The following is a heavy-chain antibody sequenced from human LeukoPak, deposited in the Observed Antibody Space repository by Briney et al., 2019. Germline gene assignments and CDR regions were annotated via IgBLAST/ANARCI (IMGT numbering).Heavy chain of an antibody. D-gene: IGHD6-6*01. CDR2: INHSGST. J-gene: IGHJ4*02. V-gene: IGHV4-34*01. CDR1: GGSFSGYY. CDR3: ARGPSLNSSSSIKPFDY. Sequence: SETLSLTCAVYGGSFSGYYWSWLRQPPGKGLEWIGEINHSGSTNYNPSLKSRVTISVDTSKNQFSLKLSSVTAADTAVYYCARGPSLNSSSSIKPFDYWGQGTLVTVSS.